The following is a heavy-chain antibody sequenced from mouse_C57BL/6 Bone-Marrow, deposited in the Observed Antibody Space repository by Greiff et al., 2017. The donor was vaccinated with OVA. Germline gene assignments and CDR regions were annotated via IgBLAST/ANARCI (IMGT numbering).Heavy chain of an antibody. D-gene: IGHD1-2*01. CDR2: IYPGNSDT. V-gene: IGHV1-5*01. J-gene: IGHJ2*01. CDR1: GYTFTSYW. Sequence: EVQLQESGTVLARPGASVKMSCKTSGYTFTSYWMHWVKQRPGQGLEWIGAIYPGNSDTSYNQKFKGKAKLTAVTSASTAYMELSSLTNEDSAVYYCTRICKLLRRDYFDYWGQGTTLTVSS. CDR3: TRICKLLRRDYFDY.